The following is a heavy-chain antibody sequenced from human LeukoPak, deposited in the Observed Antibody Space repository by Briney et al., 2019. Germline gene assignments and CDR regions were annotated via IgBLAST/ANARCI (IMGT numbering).Heavy chain of an antibody. CDR2: IYTSGST. CDR3: AREVYYDTSGFYSYFDY. J-gene: IGHJ4*02. D-gene: IGHD3-22*01. CDR1: GDSISSGRYY. V-gene: IGHV4-61*02. Sequence: PSQTLSLTCTVSGDSISSGRYYSSWIRQPAGKGLEWIGRIYTSGSTNYNPSLKSRVTISVDTSENQFSLKLSSVTAADTAVYYCAREVYYDTSGFYSYFDYWGQGTLVSVSS.